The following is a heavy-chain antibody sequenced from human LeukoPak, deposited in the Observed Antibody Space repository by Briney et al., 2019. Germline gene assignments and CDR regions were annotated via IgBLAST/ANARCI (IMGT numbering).Heavy chain of an antibody. Sequence: SETLSLTCTVSGGSISSHYWSWIRQPPGKGLEWIGYIYYSGSTNYNPSLKSRVTISVDTSKNQFSLKLSSVTAADTAVYYCASAWCYDFWSGYSPYYMDVWGKGTTVTVSS. CDR3: ASAWCYDFWSGYSPYYMDV. D-gene: IGHD3-3*01. CDR2: IYYSGST. CDR1: GGSISSHY. V-gene: IGHV4-59*11. J-gene: IGHJ6*03.